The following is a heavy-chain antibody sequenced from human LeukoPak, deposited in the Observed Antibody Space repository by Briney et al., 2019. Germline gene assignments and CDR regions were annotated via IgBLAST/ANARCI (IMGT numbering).Heavy chain of an antibody. D-gene: IGHD6-19*01. V-gene: IGHV4-39*07. CDR1: GGSITKNGYY. Sequence: PSEPLSLTCSVSGGSITKNGYYWGWIRQSPETGLEGIGSMHYSGSTYYNPSLNSRVTISVDTSKNQFSLKLTSVTAADTAVYYCCGSGWFAGPFGYWGQGALVTVSS. CDR2: MHYSGST. J-gene: IGHJ4*02. CDR3: CGSGWFAGPFGY.